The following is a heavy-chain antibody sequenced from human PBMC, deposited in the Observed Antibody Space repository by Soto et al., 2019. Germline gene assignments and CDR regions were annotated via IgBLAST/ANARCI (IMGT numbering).Heavy chain of an antibody. CDR1: ADTFTSYY. CDR2: ISAYNGNT. CDR3: ARFIVEPAAIGFSYYYYGMDV. D-gene: IGHD2-2*01. V-gene: IGHV1-18*04. Sequence: ASVKVSCKAPADTFTSYYLNWVRQAPGQGLEWMGWISAYNGNTDYAQKLQGRVTMTTDTSTSTAYMELRSLRSDDTAVYYCARFIVEPAAIGFSYYYYGMDVWGQGTTVTVSS. J-gene: IGHJ6*02.